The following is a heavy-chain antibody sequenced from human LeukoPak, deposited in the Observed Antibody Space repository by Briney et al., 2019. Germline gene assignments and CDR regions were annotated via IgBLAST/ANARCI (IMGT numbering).Heavy chain of an antibody. D-gene: IGHD3-10*01. V-gene: IGHV4-4*02. Sequence: SETLSLTCTVSGASIGSSYWWSWVRQPPGKGLEWIGEIFHGGTTSYNPSLKSRLTMSVDKSRNHFSLRLSSVTAADTAVYYCARGPSPYYGSGSYFGMDVWGKGTTVTVSS. CDR1: GASIGSSYW. CDR3: ARGPSPYYGSGSYFGMDV. J-gene: IGHJ6*04. CDR2: IFHGGTT.